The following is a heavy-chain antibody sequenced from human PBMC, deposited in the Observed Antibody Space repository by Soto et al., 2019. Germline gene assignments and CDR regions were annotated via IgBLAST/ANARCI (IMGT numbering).Heavy chain of an antibody. Sequence: QVKRVQSGAEVKKPGASVKVSCKASGYTFTGYYMHWVRQAPGQGLEWMGWINPNSGGTNYAQKFQGWVTMTRDTSISTAYMELSRLRSDDTAVYYCARGSLVVASTPEYASLFDYWGQGTLVTVSS. CDR2: INPNSGGT. D-gene: IGHD2-15*01. J-gene: IGHJ4*02. V-gene: IGHV1-2*04. CDR1: GYTFTGYY. CDR3: ARGSLVVASTPEYASLFDY.